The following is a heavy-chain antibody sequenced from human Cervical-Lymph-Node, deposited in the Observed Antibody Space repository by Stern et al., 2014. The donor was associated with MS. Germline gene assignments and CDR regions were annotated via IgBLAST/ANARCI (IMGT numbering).Heavy chain of an antibody. Sequence: VQLVESGGGVVQPGRSLRLSCAASGFTFSTYGMHWVRQAPGQGLEWVAVIWSDGTNSLYADPVKGRFTISRDNSKNTLYLQMNTLRTEDTAVYYCAREAPVEPAATDAFDIWGRGTMVAVSS. CDR3: AREAPVEPAATDAFDI. D-gene: IGHD2-2*01. J-gene: IGHJ3*02. CDR2: IWSDGTNS. V-gene: IGHV3-33*01. CDR1: GFTFSTYG.